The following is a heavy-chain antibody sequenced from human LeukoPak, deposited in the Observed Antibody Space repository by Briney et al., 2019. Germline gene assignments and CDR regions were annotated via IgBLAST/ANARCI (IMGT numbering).Heavy chain of an antibody. CDR1: GFTFSSFW. CDR2: IKQDGSDK. D-gene: IGHD3-22*01. CDR3: ARGSMIRVFGWSSNDAFDI. J-gene: IGHJ3*02. V-gene: IGHV3-7*01. Sequence: GGSLRLSCAASGFTFSSFWMTWVRQAPGKGLEWVAHIKQDGSDKYYVESVKGRFTISRDNAKNSLYLRMNNLRVEDTAVYYCARGSMIRVFGWSSNDAFDIWGQGTTVTVSS.